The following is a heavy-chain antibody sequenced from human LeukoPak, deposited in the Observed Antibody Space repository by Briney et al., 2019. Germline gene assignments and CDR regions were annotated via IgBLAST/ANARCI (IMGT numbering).Heavy chain of an antibody. D-gene: IGHD4-11*01. CDR1: GGSFIGYY. V-gene: IGHV4-34*01. J-gene: IGHJ4*02. CDR3: ARGNPSTARTFDY. Sequence: SETLSLTCAVSGGSFIGYYWNWIRQPPGKGLEWIGEINYSGSPYYNPSLKSRGTISVDTSKNQFSLRLTSVTAADTAVYYCARGNPSTARTFDYWGQGTLVTVSS. CDR2: INYSGSP.